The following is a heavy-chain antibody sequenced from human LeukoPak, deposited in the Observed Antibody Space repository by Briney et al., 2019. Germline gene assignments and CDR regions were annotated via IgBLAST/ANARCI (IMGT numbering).Heavy chain of an antibody. Sequence: GGSLRLSCAASGFTFSRYGMNWVRQAPGKGLEWVAVIWYDGSNKYYADSVKGRFTISRDNSKNTLYLQMNSLRAEDTAVYHCAKGTGHYYYYMDVWGKGATVTVSS. CDR3: AKGTGHYYYYMDV. CDR2: IWYDGSNK. J-gene: IGHJ6*03. D-gene: IGHD3/OR15-3a*01. CDR1: GFTFSRYG. V-gene: IGHV3-33*06.